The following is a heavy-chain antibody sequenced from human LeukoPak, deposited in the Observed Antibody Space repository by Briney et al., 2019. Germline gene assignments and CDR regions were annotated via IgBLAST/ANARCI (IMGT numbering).Heavy chain of an antibody. CDR1: GGTFSSYA. J-gene: IGHJ5*02. CDR2: TIPIFGTA. D-gene: IGHD4-17*01. V-gene: IGHV1-69*13. Sequence: ASVKVSCKASGGTFSSYAISWVRQAPGQGLEWMGGTIPIFGTANYAQKFQGRVTITADESTGTAYMELSSLRSEDTAVYYCARGIQHGDSPNWFDPWGQGTLVTVSS. CDR3: ARGIQHGDSPNWFDP.